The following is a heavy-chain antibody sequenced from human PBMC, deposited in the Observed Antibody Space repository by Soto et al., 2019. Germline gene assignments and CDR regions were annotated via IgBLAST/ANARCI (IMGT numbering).Heavy chain of an antibody. J-gene: IGHJ4*02. CDR3: ARESEDLTSNFDY. CDR2: ISSTTNYI. Sequence: GGSLRFSCAASGFTLTRYSMNWVRQAPGKGLEWVSSISSTTNYIYYGDSMKGRFTISRDNAKNSLYLEMNSLRAEDTAVYYCARESEDLTSNFDYWGQGTLVTVSS. CDR1: GFTLTRYS. V-gene: IGHV3-21*06.